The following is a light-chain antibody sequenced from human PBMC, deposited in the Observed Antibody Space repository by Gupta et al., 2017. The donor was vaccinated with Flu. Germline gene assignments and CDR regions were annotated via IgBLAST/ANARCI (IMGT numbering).Light chain of an antibody. Sequence: QPALTHSPSASASLGPPLNLTPTLSSGHSTYAIAWHQQQPGKGPRFLMRVNRDGSHNKGDGIPDRFAGSSSGTGRYLTISSLQSEDEADYYCQTWGTGSVVFGGGTKLTVL. V-gene: IGLV4-69*02. CDR1: SGHSTYA. CDR3: QTWGTGSVV. CDR2: VNRDGSH. J-gene: IGLJ2*01.